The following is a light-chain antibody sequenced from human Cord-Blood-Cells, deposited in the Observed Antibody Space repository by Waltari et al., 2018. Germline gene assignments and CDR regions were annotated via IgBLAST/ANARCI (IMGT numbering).Light chain of an antibody. CDR1: SSDVGGYNY. J-gene: IGLJ2*01. V-gene: IGLV2-8*01. CDR3: SSYAGSNKVV. Sequence: QSALTQPPSASGSPGQSVTISCTGTSSDVGGYNYVSWYQQHPGKAPKLMIDEVSKRPAGVPDLFSCAKSGNTASLTVSGLQAEDEADYYCSSYAGSNKVVFGGGTKLTVL. CDR2: EVS.